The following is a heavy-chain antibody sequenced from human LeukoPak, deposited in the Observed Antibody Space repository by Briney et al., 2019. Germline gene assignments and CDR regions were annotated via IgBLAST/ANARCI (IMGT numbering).Heavy chain of an antibody. V-gene: IGHV3-30*18. D-gene: IGHD2-2*02. J-gene: IGHJ4*02. Sequence: PGGSLRLSCAASGFTFSSYGMHWVRQAPGKGLEWVAVISYDGSNKYYADSVKGRFTISRDNSKNTLYLQMNSLRAEDTAVYYCAKGDCSSTSCNTFDYWGQGTLVTVSS. CDR3: AKGDCSSTSCNTFDY. CDR2: ISYDGSNK. CDR1: GFTFSSYG.